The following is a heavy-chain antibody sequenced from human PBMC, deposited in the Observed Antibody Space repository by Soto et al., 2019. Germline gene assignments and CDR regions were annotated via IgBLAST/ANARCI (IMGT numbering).Heavy chain of an antibody. J-gene: IGHJ5*02. V-gene: IGHV3-7*01. CDR2: INQDGSDK. CDR1: GFTFGIHW. CDR3: ATSMRHTLDP. Sequence: EVQVVESGGGLVQPGGSLRLSCTASGFTFGIHWMTCVRQVPGKGLEWVANINQDGSDKYYVDSVKGRFIISRDNAKDSVYLQMNSLRVEDTAVYYCATSMRHTLDPWGQGTLVTVS. D-gene: IGHD2-21*01.